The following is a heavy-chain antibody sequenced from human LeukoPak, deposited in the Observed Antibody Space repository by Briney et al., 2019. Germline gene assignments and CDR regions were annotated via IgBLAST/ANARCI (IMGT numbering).Heavy chain of an antibody. CDR3: ATYCSSSSCPDY. CDR1: GFTFSSFA. Sequence: GGSLRLSCAASGFTFSSFAMHWVRQAPGKGLEWVAVVSYDGSNKHYADSVRGRFTISRDNSKNTLYLQMNSLRTEDTAVYYCATYCSSSSCPDYWGQGTLVTVSS. CDR2: VSYDGSNK. J-gene: IGHJ4*02. D-gene: IGHD2-2*01. V-gene: IGHV3-30-3*01.